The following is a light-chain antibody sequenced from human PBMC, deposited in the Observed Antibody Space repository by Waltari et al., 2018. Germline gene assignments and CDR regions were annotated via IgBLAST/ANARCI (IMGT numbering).Light chain of an antibody. Sequence: QSALTQPASMSGSPGQSITIPCTGTSSDVGGYNHVSGYQQHPGTAPKLMLFEVSRRPSGVSDRFSGSKSGNTASLTISGLQAEDEADYYCGSYASGNSILFGGGTKVTVL. J-gene: IGLJ2*01. CDR1: SSDVGGYNH. V-gene: IGLV2-14*03. CDR3: GSYASGNSIL. CDR2: EVS.